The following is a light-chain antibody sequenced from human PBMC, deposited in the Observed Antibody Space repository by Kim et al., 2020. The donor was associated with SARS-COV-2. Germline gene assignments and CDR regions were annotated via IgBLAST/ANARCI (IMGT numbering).Light chain of an antibody. Sequence: TVTLCCGSSIVAGTSDYEPKLFQQRPRQAPRGLIYSTRNEHALTPARFSGSLLGGKAALTLSGVQPDEEAEYCCLVYYDDARVFGGGTKLTVL. CDR2: STR. V-gene: IGLV7-43*01. CDR3: LVYYDDARV. J-gene: IGLJ2*01. CDR1: IVAGTSDYE.